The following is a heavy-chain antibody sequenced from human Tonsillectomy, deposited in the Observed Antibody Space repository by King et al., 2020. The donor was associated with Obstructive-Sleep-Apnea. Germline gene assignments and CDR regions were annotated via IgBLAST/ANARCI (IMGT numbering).Heavy chain of an antibody. D-gene: IGHD6-19*01. CDR3: ARESGWTSATIFYGMDV. CDR1: GFTFSNHA. J-gene: IGHJ6*02. CDR2: ISYDENSK. V-gene: IGHV3-30*04. Sequence: VQLVESGGGVVQPGRSLRLSCAASGFTFSNHAMHWVRQAPGKGLEWVAVISYDENSKFCADSGKGRFTISRDNSKNALYLQMNSLRAEDTAVYYCARESGWTSATIFYGMDVWGQGTTVTVSS.